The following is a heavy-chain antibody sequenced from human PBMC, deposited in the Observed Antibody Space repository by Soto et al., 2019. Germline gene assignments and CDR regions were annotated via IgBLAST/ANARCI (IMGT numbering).Heavy chain of an antibody. Sequence: RGEALKISCNGSGYSFTSYWISWVRQMPGKGLEWMGRIDPSDSYTNYSPSFQGHVTISADKSISTNYLQWRSLKASDTAMYYCARRVLYGDQGYYYDGIHVWAQGTAVTVYS. CDR2: IDPSDSYT. J-gene: IGHJ6*02. CDR3: ARRVLYGDQGYYYDGIHV. V-gene: IGHV5-10-1*01. D-gene: IGHD4-17*01. CDR1: GYSFTSYW.